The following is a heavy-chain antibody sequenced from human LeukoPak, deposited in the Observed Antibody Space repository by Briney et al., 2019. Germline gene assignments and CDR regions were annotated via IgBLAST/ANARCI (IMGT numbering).Heavy chain of an antibody. J-gene: IGHJ6*03. CDR1: GFTFSSYW. Sequence: GGPLRLSCAASGFTFSSYWMSWVRQAPGKGLEWVANIKQDGSEKYYVDSVKGRFTISRDNAKNSLYLQMNSLRAEDTAAYYCARLIVRPIVVVTAINYYYYMDVWGKGTTVTISS. CDR2: IKQDGSEK. D-gene: IGHD2-21*02. V-gene: IGHV3-7*01. CDR3: ARLIVRPIVVVTAINYYYYMDV.